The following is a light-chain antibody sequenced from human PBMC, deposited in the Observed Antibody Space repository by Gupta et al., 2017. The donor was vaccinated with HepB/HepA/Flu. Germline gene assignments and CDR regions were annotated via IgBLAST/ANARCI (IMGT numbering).Light chain of an antibody. V-gene: IGKV1-39*01. J-gene: IGKJ1*01. Sequence: DIQMTQSPSSLSASLGDRVSITCRASQSIARYLNWYEKRPGKAPKLLISSASSVKSGVPSRFSGSGTGTEFSLTISSLRIEDSPTYCCRQWVNLPWTFGQGTKVEI. CDR1: QSIARY. CDR2: SAS. CDR3: RQWVNLPWT.